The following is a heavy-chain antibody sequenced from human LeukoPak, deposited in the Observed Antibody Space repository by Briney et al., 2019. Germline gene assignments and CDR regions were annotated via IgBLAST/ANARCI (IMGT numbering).Heavy chain of an antibody. CDR1: GFTFSSYA. J-gene: IGHJ4*02. CDR2: ISGSGGST. CDR3: ARYTTDRTENDY. V-gene: IGHV3-23*01. D-gene: IGHD1-1*01. Sequence: SGGSLRLSCAASGFTFSSYAMIWVRQAPGKGLEWVSGISGSGGSTYYADSVKGRFTISRDNSKNTLYLQMTSLRAEDTALYYCARYTTDRTENDYWGQGTLVTVSS.